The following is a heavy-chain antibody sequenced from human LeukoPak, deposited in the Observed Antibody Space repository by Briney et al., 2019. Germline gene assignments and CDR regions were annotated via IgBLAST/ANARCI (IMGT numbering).Heavy chain of an antibody. J-gene: IGHJ4*02. CDR2: IIPIFGTA. CDR1: GGTFSSYA. V-gene: IGHV1-69*05. CDR3: ARSGIPNYDFWSGPFDY. D-gene: IGHD3-3*01. Sequence: SVKVSCKASGGTFSSYAISWVRQAPGQGLEWMGRIIPIFGTANYAQKFQGRVTITTDESTSTAYMELSSLRSGDTAVYYCARSGIPNYDFWSGPFDYWGQGTLVTVSS.